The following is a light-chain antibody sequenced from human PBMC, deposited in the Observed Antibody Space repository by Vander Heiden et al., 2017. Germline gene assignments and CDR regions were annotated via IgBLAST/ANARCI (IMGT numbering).Light chain of an antibody. J-gene: IGLJ1*01. CDR1: SSNIGSNP. Sequence: QSVMTQPPSASGSPGPRVTISCSGSSSNIGSNPVNWYQQLPGTAPKLLIYSDHQRPSGVPDRFSGSKSGTSASLAISGFQSEDEADYYCAAWDDSLNYVFGTGTKVAVL. CDR2: SDH. V-gene: IGLV1-44*01. CDR3: AAWDDSLNYV.